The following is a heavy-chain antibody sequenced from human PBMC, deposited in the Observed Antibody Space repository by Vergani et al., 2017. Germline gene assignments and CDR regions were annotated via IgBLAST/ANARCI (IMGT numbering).Heavy chain of an antibody. V-gene: IGHV3-7*01. D-gene: IGHD3-9*01. CDR1: GFTFSSYW. CDR3: ARDLRDDIMIGPDNMPFDS. J-gene: IGHJ4*02. CDR2: IKQDGSEK. Sequence: EVQLVESGGGLVQPGGSLRLSCAASGFTFSSYWMSWVRQAPGKGLEWVANIKQDGSEKYYVDSVKGRFTISRDNAKNSLYLQMNSLRAEDTAVYYCARDLRDDIMIGPDNMPFDSWGQGTLVTVSS.